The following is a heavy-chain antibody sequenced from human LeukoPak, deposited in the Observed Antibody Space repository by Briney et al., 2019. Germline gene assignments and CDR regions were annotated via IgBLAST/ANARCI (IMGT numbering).Heavy chain of an antibody. J-gene: IGHJ5*02. CDR3: ARGQDYDFWSGLYSPFDP. V-gene: IGHV3-21*01. D-gene: IGHD3-3*01. CDR2: ISSSSSYI. CDR1: GFTFSSYS. Sequence: GGSLRLSCAASGFTFSSYSMNWVRQAPGRGLEWVSSISSSSSYIYYADSVKGRFTISRDNAKNSLYLQMNSLRAEDTAVYYCARGQDYDFWSGLYSPFDPWGQGTLVTVSS.